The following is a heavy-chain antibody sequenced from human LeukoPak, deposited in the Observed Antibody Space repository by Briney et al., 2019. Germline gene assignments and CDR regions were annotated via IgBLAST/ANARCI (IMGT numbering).Heavy chain of an antibody. Sequence: ASVKVSCKASGYTFTGYYMHWVRQAPGQGLEWMGWINPDSGGTIYAQNFQGRVTKTRDTSISTAYMELSRLRSDDTAVYYCARALTTLTAGDYWGQGTLVTVSS. CDR2: INPDSGGT. J-gene: IGHJ4*02. D-gene: IGHD3-9*01. CDR3: ARALTTLTAGDY. CDR1: GYTFTGYY. V-gene: IGHV1-2*02.